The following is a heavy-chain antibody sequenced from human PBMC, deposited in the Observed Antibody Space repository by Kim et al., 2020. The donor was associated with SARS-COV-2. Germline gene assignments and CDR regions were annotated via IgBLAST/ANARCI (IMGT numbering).Heavy chain of an antibody. D-gene: IGHD3-22*01. CDR3: ARDRAEAMIVVPEGWFDP. CDR1: GGSISSSSYY. J-gene: IGHJ5*02. V-gene: IGHV4-39*07. Sequence: SETLSLTCTVSGGSISSSSYYWGWIRQPPGKGLEWIGSIYYSGSTYYNPSLKSRVTISVDTSKNQFSLKLSSVTAADTAVYYCARDRAEAMIVVPEGWFDPWGQGTLVTVSS. CDR2: IYYSGST.